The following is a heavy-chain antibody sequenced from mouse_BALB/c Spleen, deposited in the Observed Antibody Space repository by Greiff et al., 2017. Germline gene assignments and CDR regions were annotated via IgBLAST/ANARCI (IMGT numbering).Heavy chain of an antibody. Sequence: EVKLMESGGGLVKPGGSLKLSCAASGFTFSSYTMSWVRQTPEKRLGWVATISSGGSYTYYPDSVKGRFTISRDNAKNTLYLQMSSLKSEDTAMYYCTREGDYDRYFDYWGQGTTLTVSS. CDR2: ISSGGSYT. J-gene: IGHJ2*01. V-gene: IGHV5-6-4*01. D-gene: IGHD2-4*01. CDR3: TREGDYDRYFDY. CDR1: GFTFSSYT.